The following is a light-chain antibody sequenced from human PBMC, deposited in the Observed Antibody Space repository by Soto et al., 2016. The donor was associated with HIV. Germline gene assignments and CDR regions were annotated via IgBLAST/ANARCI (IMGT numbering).Light chain of an antibody. CDR2: GKN. CDR3: NSRDSSGNHLRV. V-gene: IGLV3-19*01. Sequence: SSELTQDPAVSVALGQTVRITCQGDSLRRYYANWYQQKPGQAPILVIYGKNNRPSGIPDRFSGSSSGNTASLTITGAQAEDEADYYCNSRDSSGNHLRVFGTGTKVTVL. J-gene: IGLJ1*01. CDR1: SLRRYY.